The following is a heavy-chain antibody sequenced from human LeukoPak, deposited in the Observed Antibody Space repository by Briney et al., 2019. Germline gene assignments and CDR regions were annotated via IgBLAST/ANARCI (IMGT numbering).Heavy chain of an antibody. Sequence: GRSLTLSCAASGFTFSSYAMHWVRQAPGKGLEWVGRIKRKSAGGTPDYAAPVKGRFTISRDDSINTLYLQMNSLKTDDTAVYHCVTGGHYFGTWGQGTLVTVSP. CDR1: GFTFSSYA. J-gene: IGHJ5*02. D-gene: IGHD3-10*01. V-gene: IGHV3-15*01. CDR2: IKRKSAGGTP. CDR3: VTGGHYFGT.